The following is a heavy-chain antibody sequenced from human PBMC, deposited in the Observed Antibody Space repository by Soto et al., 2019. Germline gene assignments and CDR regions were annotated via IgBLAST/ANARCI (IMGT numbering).Heavy chain of an antibody. CDR1: GYTFTGYY. CDR2: INANNGNT. V-gene: IGHV1-18*04. J-gene: IGHJ6*02. Sequence: ASVKVSCKASGYTFTGYYMHWVRQAPGQGLEWMGWINANNGNTNYAQKLQGRVTMTTDTSTSTAYMELRSLRSDDTAVYYCAREPSDSYYYYYYGMDVWGQGTTVTVSS. CDR3: AREPSDSYYYYYYGMDV.